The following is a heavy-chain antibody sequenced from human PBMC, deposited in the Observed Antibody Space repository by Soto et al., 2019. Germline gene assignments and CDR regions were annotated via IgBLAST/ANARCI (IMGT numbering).Heavy chain of an antibody. CDR3: ARLVKIAVAGTEGWFYP. Sequence: QVQLVQSGAEVKKPGASVKVSCKASGYTFTSYGISWVRQAPGQGLEWMGWISAYNGNTNYAQKLQGRVTMTTDTSTSTAYMELRSLRSDDTAVYYCARLVKIAVAGTEGWFYPWGQGTLVTVSS. D-gene: IGHD6-19*01. J-gene: IGHJ5*02. V-gene: IGHV1-18*04. CDR1: GYTFTSYG. CDR2: ISAYNGNT.